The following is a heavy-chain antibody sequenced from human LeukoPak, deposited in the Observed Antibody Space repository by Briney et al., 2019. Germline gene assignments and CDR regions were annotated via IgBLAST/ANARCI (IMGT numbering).Heavy chain of an antibody. CDR3: ARDKVAAAGSHYYYGMDV. CDR1: GGSISSSSYY. D-gene: IGHD6-13*01. CDR2: IYYSGST. J-gene: IGHJ6*02. V-gene: IGHV4-39*07. Sequence: KPSETLSLTCTVSGGSISSSSYYWGWIRQPPGKGLEWIGSIYYSGSTYYNPSLKSRVTISVDTSRNQFSLKLSSVTAADTAVYYCARDKVAAAGSHYYYGMDVWGQGTTVTVSS.